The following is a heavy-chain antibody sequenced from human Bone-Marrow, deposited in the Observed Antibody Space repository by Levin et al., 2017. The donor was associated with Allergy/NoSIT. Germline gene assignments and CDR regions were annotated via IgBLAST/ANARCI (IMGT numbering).Heavy chain of an antibody. J-gene: IGHJ6*02. Sequence: SCAGSDFTFSRYWMSWVRQAPGKGLEWVANIKQDGTERNYADFVKGRFIISRDNAKNSVYLQVFSLRAEDTAVYYCARDYPPFRSASGCYSAGDIYDYYGMDVWGQGTTVTVSS. V-gene: IGHV3-7*01. CDR1: DFTFSRYW. CDR2: IKQDGTER. D-gene: IGHD2-15*01. CDR3: ARDYPPFRSASGCYSAGDIYDYYGMDV.